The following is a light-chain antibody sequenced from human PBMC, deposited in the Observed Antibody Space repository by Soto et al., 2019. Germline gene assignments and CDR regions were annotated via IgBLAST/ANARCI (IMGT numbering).Light chain of an antibody. CDR3: KHYNSYGK. CDR2: DAS. Sequence: DIQMTQSPSTLSASVGYIVTITFRSSQSFSTWLAWYQQKPGKAPNLLIYDASSLKSGVPSRFSGSGSGTEFTLTISSLQPDDFATYYCKHYNSYGKFGQGTKVDIK. CDR1: QSFSTW. V-gene: IGKV1-5*01. J-gene: IGKJ1*01.